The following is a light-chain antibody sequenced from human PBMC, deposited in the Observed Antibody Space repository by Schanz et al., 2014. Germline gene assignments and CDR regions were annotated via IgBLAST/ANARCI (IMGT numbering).Light chain of an antibody. CDR1: RSVGSG. CDR2: KAS. V-gene: IGKV1-5*03. Sequence: DIQMTQSPSTLSASVGDRVTITCRASRSVGSGLAWFQQKPGKAPKLLIYKASTLETGVPSRFSGSGSGTEFTLTIRGLQAEDVGVYYCQQFSGVPWTFGQGTKVEVK. CDR3: QQFSGVPWT. J-gene: IGKJ1*01.